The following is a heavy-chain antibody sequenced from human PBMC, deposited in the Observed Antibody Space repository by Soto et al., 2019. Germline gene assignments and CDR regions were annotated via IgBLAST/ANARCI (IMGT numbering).Heavy chain of an antibody. Sequence: PSETLSLTCTVSGGSISNYYWSLIRQPPGKGLEWIGYIYYSGSTRYNPSLKSRVTISVDTSKNQFSLKLSSVTAADTAVYYCARHGPIAAAGTVFDYWGQGTLVTVSS. D-gene: IGHD6-13*01. CDR3: ARHGPIAAAGTVFDY. CDR2: IYYSGST. V-gene: IGHV4-59*08. J-gene: IGHJ4*02. CDR1: GGSISNYY.